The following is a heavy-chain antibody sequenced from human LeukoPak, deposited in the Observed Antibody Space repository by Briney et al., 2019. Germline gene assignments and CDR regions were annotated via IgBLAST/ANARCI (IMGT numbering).Heavy chain of an antibody. D-gene: IGHD3-16*02. V-gene: IGHV3-74*01. CDR1: GFTFGSPW. Sequence: GGSLRLSCAASGFTFGSPWMHWVRQAPGKGLVWVSRINSDGSATAYADSVKGRFTISRDNAEDTLYLQMNSLRAEDTAVYYCVRGTAGYHSSYFDYWGQGTLVTVSS. CDR2: INSDGSAT. CDR3: VRGTAGYHSSYFDY. J-gene: IGHJ4*02.